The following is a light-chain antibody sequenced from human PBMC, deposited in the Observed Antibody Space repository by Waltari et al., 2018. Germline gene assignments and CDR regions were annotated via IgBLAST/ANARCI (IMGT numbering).Light chain of an antibody. J-gene: IGKJ4*01. CDR2: DAS. Sequence: EVVLTQSPATLSLSPGARATLSCRASQRVSDYLVWYQQKPGQAPRLLIYDASKRATGIPPRFSGSGSGTDFTLTISSLEPEDIAVYYCQHRSTWRHTFGGGTKVEIK. V-gene: IGKV3-11*01. CDR3: QHRSTWRHT. CDR1: QRVSDY.